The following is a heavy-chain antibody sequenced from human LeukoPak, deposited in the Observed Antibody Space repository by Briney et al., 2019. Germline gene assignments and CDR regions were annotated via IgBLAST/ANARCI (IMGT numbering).Heavy chain of an antibody. Sequence: GGSLRLSCAASGFTVSSNYMSWVRQAPGKGLEWVSVIYSGGSTYYADSVKGRFTISRDNSKNTLYLQMNSLRAEDTAVYYCARVYDSSGYDYWGQGTLVTVSS. J-gene: IGHJ4*02. CDR2: IYSGGST. CDR1: GFTVSSNY. D-gene: IGHD3-22*01. V-gene: IGHV3-53*01. CDR3: ARVYDSSGYDY.